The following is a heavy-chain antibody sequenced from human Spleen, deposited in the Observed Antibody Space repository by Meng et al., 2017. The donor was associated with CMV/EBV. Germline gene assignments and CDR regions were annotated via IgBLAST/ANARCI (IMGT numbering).Heavy chain of an antibody. J-gene: IGHJ3*02. CDR3: ARDYSSSWYPNNAFDI. D-gene: IGHD6-13*01. Sequence: ASVKVSCKASGYTFTSYGITWVRQAPGQGLEWMGWINGYNGNTKYAQNFKDRVTMTTDTSTSTVYMELKSLTSDDTAVYYCARDYSSSWYPNNAFDIWSQGTMVTVSS. CDR1: GYTFTSYG. CDR2: INGYNGNT. V-gene: IGHV1-18*01.